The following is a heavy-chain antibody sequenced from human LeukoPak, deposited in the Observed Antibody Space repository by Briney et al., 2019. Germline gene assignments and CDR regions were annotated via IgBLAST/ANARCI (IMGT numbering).Heavy chain of an antibody. CDR2: IYYSGST. D-gene: IGHD6-19*01. J-gene: IGHJ1*01. V-gene: IGHV4-59*01. CDR3: ARGVTGGWYGDFQH. Sequence: SETLSLTCTVSGGSISSYFWSWIRQPPGKGLEWIGYIYYSGSTNYNPSLKSRVTISVDTSKNQFSLKLSSVTAADTAVYYCARGVTGGWYGDFQHWGQGTLVTVSS. CDR1: GGSISSYF.